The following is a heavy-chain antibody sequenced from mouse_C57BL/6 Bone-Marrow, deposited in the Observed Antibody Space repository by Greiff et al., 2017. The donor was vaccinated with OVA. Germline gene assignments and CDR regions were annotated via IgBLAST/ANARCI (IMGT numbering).Heavy chain of an antibody. D-gene: IGHD2-5*01. V-gene: IGHV2-4*01. Sequence: QVQLKESGPGLVQPSQSLSITCTVSGFSLTSYGVHWVRQPPGKGLEWLGVIWSGGSTDYNAAFISRLSISKDNSKSQVFFKMNSLQADDTAIYYCAKNCYSKGYYYAMDYWGQGTSGTVSS. CDR1: GFSLTSYG. CDR3: AKNCYSKGYYYAMDY. CDR2: IWSGGST. J-gene: IGHJ4*01.